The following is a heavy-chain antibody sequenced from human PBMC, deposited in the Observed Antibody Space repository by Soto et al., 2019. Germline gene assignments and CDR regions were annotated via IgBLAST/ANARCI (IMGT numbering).Heavy chain of an antibody. CDR1: GGSISSSSYY. Sequence: QLQLQESGPGLVKPSETLSLTCTVSGGSISSSSYYWGWIRQPPGKGLEWIGSIYYSGSTYYNPSLQSRVTTSVDTSKNQFALKLSSVTAADTAVYYCATGGSGSYSNAFDIWGQGTMVTVSS. CDR2: IYYSGST. V-gene: IGHV4-39*01. CDR3: ATGGSGSYSNAFDI. J-gene: IGHJ3*02. D-gene: IGHD3-10*01.